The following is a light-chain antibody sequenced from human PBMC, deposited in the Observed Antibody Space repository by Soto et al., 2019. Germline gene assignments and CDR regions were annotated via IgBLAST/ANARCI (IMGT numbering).Light chain of an antibody. CDR1: QSVTSNY. J-gene: IGKJ2*01. Sequence: EIVLTQSPGTLSLSPGERATLSCRASQSVTSNYLAWYQQKYGQPPRLLIHGVSSRATGIPDRFSGRGSGTDFTPTISRLEPDDVAVYYCQHYDTPTRMYTFGQGTKLEIK. V-gene: IGKV3-20*01. CDR2: GVS. CDR3: QHYDTPTRMYT.